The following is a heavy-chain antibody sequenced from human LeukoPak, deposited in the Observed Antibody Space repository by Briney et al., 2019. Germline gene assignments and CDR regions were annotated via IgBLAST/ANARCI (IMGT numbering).Heavy chain of an antibody. CDR2: ISSSSTYI. Sequence: GGSLRLSCEASGFPFSTYYVTWVRQAPGKGLKWVSCISSSSTYIYYADSVRGRFAISRDNAKNSLYLQMNSLRAEDTAVYYCARENHGSFDYWGQGSLVTVSS. V-gene: IGHV3-21*01. CDR3: ARENHGSFDY. D-gene: IGHD1-14*01. CDR1: GFPFSTYY. J-gene: IGHJ4*02.